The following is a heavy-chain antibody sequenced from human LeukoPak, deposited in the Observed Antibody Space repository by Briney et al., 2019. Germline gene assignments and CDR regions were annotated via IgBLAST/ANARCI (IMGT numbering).Heavy chain of an antibody. J-gene: IGHJ4*02. CDR1: GFTFSSYA. D-gene: IGHD2-15*01. Sequence: GRSLRLSCAASGFTFSSYAMHWVRRAPGKGLEWVAVISYDGSNKYYADSVKGRFTISRDNSKNTLYLRMNSLRAEDTAVYYCARSWGLLPPAVPPLFDYWGQGTLVTVSS. CDR3: ARSWGLLPPAVPPLFDY. V-gene: IGHV3-30-3*01. CDR2: ISYDGSNK.